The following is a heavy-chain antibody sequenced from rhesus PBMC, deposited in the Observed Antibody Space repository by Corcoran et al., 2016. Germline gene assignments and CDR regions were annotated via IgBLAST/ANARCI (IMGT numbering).Heavy chain of an antibody. V-gene: IGHV4-169*01. CDR3: ARGYSWNNYGLDS. Sequence: QLQLQESGPGLVKPSETLSVTCAVPGGSISSSYWRWIRPAPGQGLEWIGCIYGRVSSTNDNPSLKRRVTLSVDTSKNQLSLKLSSVTAADTAVYYCARGYSWNNYGLDSWGQGVVVTVSS. CDR2: IYGRVSST. CDR1: GGSISSSY. D-gene: IGHD1-20*01. J-gene: IGHJ6*01.